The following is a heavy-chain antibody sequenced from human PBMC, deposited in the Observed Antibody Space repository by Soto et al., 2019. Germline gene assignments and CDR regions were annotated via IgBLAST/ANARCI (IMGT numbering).Heavy chain of an antibody. D-gene: IGHD5-18*01. CDR3: ASGIQLWLRRINNGYSG. V-gene: IGHV1-69*12. CDR1: GGTFSTYA. CDR2: IIPMFGTE. J-gene: IGHJ4*02. Sequence: QVQLVQSGAEVKKPESSVKVSCKAPGGTFSTYAISWVRQAPGQGLEWMGGIIPMFGTENYAQRFQDRVTITAYESTNTVDMELSSLRSEDTAVYFCASGIQLWLRRINNGYSGWGQGTLVTVSS.